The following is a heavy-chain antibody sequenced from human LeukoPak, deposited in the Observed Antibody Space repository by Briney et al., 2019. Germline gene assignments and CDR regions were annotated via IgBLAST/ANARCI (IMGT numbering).Heavy chain of an antibody. CDR3: ARILTGDRYSSSWYLSFYYMDV. Sequence: GGSLRLSCAASGFTFSSYSMNWVRQAPGKELEWVSSISSSSSYIYYADSVKGRFTISRDNAKNSLYLQMNSLRAEDTAVYYCARILTGDRYSSSWYLSFYYMDVWGKGTTVTVSS. J-gene: IGHJ6*03. V-gene: IGHV3-21*01. CDR2: ISSSSSYI. D-gene: IGHD6-13*01. CDR1: GFTFSSYS.